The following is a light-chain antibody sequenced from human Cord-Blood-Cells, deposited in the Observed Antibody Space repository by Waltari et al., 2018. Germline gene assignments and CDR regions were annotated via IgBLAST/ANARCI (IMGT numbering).Light chain of an antibody. CDR1: SGINVGTYR. J-gene: IGLJ3*02. CDR2: YKSDSDK. CDR3: MIWHSSAWV. V-gene: IGLV5-45*02. Sequence: QAVLTQPSSLSASPGASASVTCTLRSGINVGTYRISWYQQKPGSPPQYLLRYKSDSDKQQGSGVPSRFSGSKDASANAGILLISGLQSEDEADYYCMIWHSSAWVFGGGTKLTVL.